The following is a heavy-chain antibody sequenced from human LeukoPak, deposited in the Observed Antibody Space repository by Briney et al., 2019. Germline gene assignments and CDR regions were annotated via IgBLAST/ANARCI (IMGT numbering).Heavy chain of an antibody. Sequence: SETLSLTCAVYGGSFSGYYWSWIRQPPGKGLEWIGEINHSGSTNYNPSLKSRVTISVDTSKNQFSLKLSSVTAADTAVYYCARRSGQHIVVVTAHRHFDYWGQGTLVNLSS. D-gene: IGHD2-21*02. J-gene: IGHJ4*02. CDR1: GGSFSGYY. CDR2: INHSGST. CDR3: ARRSGQHIVVVTAHRHFDY. V-gene: IGHV4-34*01.